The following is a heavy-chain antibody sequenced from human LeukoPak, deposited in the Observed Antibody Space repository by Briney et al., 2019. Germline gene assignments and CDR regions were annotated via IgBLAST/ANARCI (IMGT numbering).Heavy chain of an antibody. J-gene: IGHJ5*02. Sequence: SQTLSLTCAVSGGSISSGGYYWSWIRQHPGKGLEWIGYIYYSGSTYYNPSLKSRVTISVDTSKNQFSLKLSSVTAADTAVYYCARVPLDSSGSLAGFDPWGQGTLVTVSS. V-gene: IGHV4-31*11. CDR2: IYYSGST. CDR1: GGSISSGGYY. D-gene: IGHD3-22*01. CDR3: ARVPLDSSGSLAGFDP.